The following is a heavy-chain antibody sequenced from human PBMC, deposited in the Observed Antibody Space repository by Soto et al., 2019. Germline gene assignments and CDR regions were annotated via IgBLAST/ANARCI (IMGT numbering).Heavy chain of an antibody. V-gene: IGHV4-59*01. Sequence: SETLSLTCTVSGGSISSYYWSWIRQPPGKGLEWIGYIYYSGSTNYNPSLKSRVTISVDTSKNQLSLKLSSVTAADTAVYYCAREIDGYNSYYFDYWGQGTPVPVYS. CDR2: IYYSGST. J-gene: IGHJ4*02. D-gene: IGHD5-12*01. CDR1: GGSISSYY. CDR3: AREIDGYNSYYFDY.